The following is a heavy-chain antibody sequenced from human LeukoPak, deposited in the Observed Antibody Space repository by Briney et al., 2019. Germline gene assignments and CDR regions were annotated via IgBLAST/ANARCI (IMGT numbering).Heavy chain of an antibody. D-gene: IGHD3-22*01. CDR1: GYTFRSHW. V-gene: IGHV5-51*01. Sequence: GESLKISCKGSGYTFRSHWIVWVRQMPGKGLEWMGSIYPGDSDTRYSPSFQGQVTISADKSISTAYLQWSSLKASDTAMYYCARHKGPYYYDSSGYPYWGQGTLVTVSS. CDR2: IYPGDSDT. J-gene: IGHJ4*02. CDR3: ARHKGPYYYDSSGYPY.